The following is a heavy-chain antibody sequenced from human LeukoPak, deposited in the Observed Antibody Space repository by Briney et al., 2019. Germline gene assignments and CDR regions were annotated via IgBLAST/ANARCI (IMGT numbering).Heavy chain of an antibody. Sequence: SETLSLTCTVSGGSISSGSYYWSWTRQPAGKGLEWIGRIYTSGSTNYNPSLKSRVTISVDTSKNQFSLKLSSVTAADTAVYYCARRRGELSSPFDYWGQGTLVTVSS. CDR3: ARRRGELSSPFDY. CDR2: IYTSGST. J-gene: IGHJ4*02. CDR1: GGSISSGSYY. V-gene: IGHV4-61*02. D-gene: IGHD3-16*02.